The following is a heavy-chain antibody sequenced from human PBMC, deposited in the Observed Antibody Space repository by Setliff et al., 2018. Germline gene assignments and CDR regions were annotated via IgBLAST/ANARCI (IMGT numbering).Heavy chain of an antibody. J-gene: IGHJ4*02. V-gene: IGHV3-23*01. D-gene: IGHD2-2*01. Sequence: GSLRLSCAASGFTFSSYAMTWVRQAPGKGLERVSAISGRGDSTFYEDAVKGRFTISRDNSKNTLYLQMNSLRAEDTAIYYCAKDWNPSTYWGQGTLVTVSS. CDR3: AKDWNPSTY. CDR2: ISGRGDST. CDR1: GFTFSSYA.